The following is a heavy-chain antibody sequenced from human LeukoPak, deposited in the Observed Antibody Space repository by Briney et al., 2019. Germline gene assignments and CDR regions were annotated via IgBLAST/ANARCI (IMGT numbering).Heavy chain of an antibody. D-gene: IGHD5-18*01. J-gene: IGHJ4*02. V-gene: IGHV3-23*01. Sequence: PGASLRLSCAASGFTFSSYAMSWVRQAPGKGLEWVSAISGSGGSTYYADSVKGRFTISRDNSKNTLYLQMNSLRAEDTAVYYCAKEMGGTAIGGTYYFDYWGQGTLVTVSS. CDR3: AKEMGGTAIGGTYYFDY. CDR2: ISGSGGST. CDR1: GFTFSSYA.